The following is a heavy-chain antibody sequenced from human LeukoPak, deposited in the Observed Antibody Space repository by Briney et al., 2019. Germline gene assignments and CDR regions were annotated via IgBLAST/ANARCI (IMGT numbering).Heavy chain of an antibody. Sequence: GASVKVSCKASGYTFTGYYMHWVRQAPGQGLEWMGWINPNSGGTNYAQKFQGRVTMTRDTSISTAYMELSRLRSDDTAVYYCARDSYSSSWYHPGYWGQGTLVTVSP. CDR1: GYTFTGYY. CDR2: INPNSGGT. D-gene: IGHD6-13*01. V-gene: IGHV1-2*02. J-gene: IGHJ4*02. CDR3: ARDSYSSSWYHPGY.